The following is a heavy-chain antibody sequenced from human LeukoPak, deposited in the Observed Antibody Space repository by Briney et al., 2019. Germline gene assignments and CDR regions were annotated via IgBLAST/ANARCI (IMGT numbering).Heavy chain of an antibody. CDR1: GFTFSSYS. J-gene: IGHJ1*01. CDR2: ISSSSSTI. CDR3: ARDRVISPYSGSYYGYFQH. Sequence: PGGSLRLSCAASGFTFSSYSMNWVRQAPGKGLEWVSYISSSSSTIYYADSVKGRFTISRDNAKNSLYLQMNSLRAEDTAVYYCARDRVISPYSGSYYGYFQHWGQGTLVTVSS. D-gene: IGHD1-26*01. V-gene: IGHV3-48*01.